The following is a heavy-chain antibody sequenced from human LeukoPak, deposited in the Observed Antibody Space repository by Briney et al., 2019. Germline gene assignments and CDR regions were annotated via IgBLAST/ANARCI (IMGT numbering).Heavy chain of an antibody. CDR3: ARDPPEVDTAMVAYVLDY. D-gene: IGHD5-18*01. Sequence: ASVKVSCKASGYTFTSYAMHWVRQAPGQRLEWMGWINAGNGNTKYSQKFQGRVTMTRDTSTSTVYMELSSLRSEDTAVYYCARDPPEVDTAMVAYVLDYWGQGTLVTVSS. J-gene: IGHJ4*02. V-gene: IGHV1-3*01. CDR1: GYTFTSYA. CDR2: INAGNGNT.